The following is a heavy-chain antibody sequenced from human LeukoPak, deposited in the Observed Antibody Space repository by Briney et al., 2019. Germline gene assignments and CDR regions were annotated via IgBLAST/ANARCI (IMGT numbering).Heavy chain of an antibody. D-gene: IGHD1-1*01. Sequence: PSETLSLTCAVYGASFSTYYWSWLRHSPGKGLEWIAEINHRGDTNYNPSVKSRVTISVDTSKNQFSLKVNSLTAADTAVYYCARGATISETGYFDYWGQGTLVTVSS. CDR2: INHRGDT. V-gene: IGHV4-34*01. CDR3: ARGATISETGYFDY. J-gene: IGHJ4*03. CDR1: GASFSTYY.